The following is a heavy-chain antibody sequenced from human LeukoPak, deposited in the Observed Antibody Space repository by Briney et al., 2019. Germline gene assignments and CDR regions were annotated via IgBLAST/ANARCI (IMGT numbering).Heavy chain of an antibody. Sequence: ASVRVSCTASGYTFSSYVINCVRQAPGQGREWMGWMKPNSVNTGSAQKFQGRDTITRNSCIRTAYMELSSLRSEDTAVYYCARPAGYYYDSSGALRSYYYMYVWGKGTTGTVSS. D-gene: IGHD3-22*01. CDR2: MKPNSVNT. V-gene: IGHV1-8*01. CDR1: GYTFSSYV. J-gene: IGHJ6*03. CDR3: ARPAGYYYDSSGALRSYYYMYV.